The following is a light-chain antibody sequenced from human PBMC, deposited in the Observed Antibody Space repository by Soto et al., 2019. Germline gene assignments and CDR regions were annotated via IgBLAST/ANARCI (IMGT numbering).Light chain of an antibody. Sequence: DIHMTHTPSSLSASVGDRVTITCRASQGIRHYLAWYQQKPGKVHKXLIYEASNLQSGVPSRFRDGVYGTAVTFNIRSLQTEDGPTDDGQNLDRVPQTCGRGTKVEI. CDR1: QGIRHY. CDR2: EAS. V-gene: IGKV1-27*01. CDR3: QNLDRVPQT. J-gene: IGKJ4*02.